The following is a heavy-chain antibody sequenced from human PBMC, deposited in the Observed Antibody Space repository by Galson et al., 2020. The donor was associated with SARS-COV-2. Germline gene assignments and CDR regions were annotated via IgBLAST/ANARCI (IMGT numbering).Heavy chain of an antibody. V-gene: IGHV1-8*01. CDR2: MNPKSGNT. CDR3: VRLMIRGVQGP. Sequence: ASVKVSCKASGYTFTNYDINWVRQATGQGLEWMGWMNPKSGNTDYAQKFQGRVTMTRDTSISTAYMELNSLRSEDTAVYYCVRLMIRGVQGPWGQGTLITVSS. J-gene: IGHJ5*02. D-gene: IGHD3-10*01. CDR1: GYTFTNYD.